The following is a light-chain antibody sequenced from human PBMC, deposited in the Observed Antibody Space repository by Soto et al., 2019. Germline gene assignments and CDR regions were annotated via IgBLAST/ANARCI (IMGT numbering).Light chain of an antibody. CDR1: SSDVGGYNY. CDR3: SSYAGNNNYV. Sequence: QSVLTQPPSASGSPGQSVAISCTGTSSDVGGYNYVSWYQLHPGKAPKLMIYEVNLRPSGVPDRFSGSKSGNTASLTVSGLQAEDEADYYCSSYAGNNNYVFGTGTNVTVL. J-gene: IGLJ1*01. V-gene: IGLV2-8*01. CDR2: EVN.